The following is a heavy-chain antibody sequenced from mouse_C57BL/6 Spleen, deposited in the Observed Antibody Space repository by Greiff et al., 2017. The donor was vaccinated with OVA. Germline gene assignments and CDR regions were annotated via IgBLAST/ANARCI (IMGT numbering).Heavy chain of an antibody. Sequence: VQLQESGAELVKPGASVKMSCKASGYTFTTYPIEWMKQNHGKSLEWIGNFHPYNDDNKYKKKFKGKATLTVEKSSSTVYLELSRLTSDYSAVYYCAREYYDSSSYWYFDDWGTGTTVTVSS. CDR3: AREYYDSSSYWYFDD. J-gene: IGHJ1*03. CDR1: GYTFTTYP. V-gene: IGHV1-47*01. CDR2: FHPYNDDN. D-gene: IGHD1-1*01.